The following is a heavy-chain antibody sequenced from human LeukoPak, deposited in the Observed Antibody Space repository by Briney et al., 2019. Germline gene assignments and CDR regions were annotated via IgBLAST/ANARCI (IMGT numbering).Heavy chain of an antibody. CDR3: AREPYYYDSSGYPYYGMDV. CDR2: IYSGGST. CDR1: GFTVSSNY. V-gene: IGHV3-66*01. D-gene: IGHD3-22*01. J-gene: IGHJ6*02. Sequence: GGSLRLSCAASGFTVSSNYMSWVRQAPGKGLEWVSVIYSGGSTYYADSVKGRFTISRDNSKNTLYLQMNSLRAEDTAVYYCAREPYYYDSSGYPYYGMDVWGQGTTVIVSS.